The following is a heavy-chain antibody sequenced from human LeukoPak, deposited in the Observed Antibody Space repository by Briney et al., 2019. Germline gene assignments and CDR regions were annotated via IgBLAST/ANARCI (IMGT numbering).Heavy chain of an antibody. V-gene: IGHV3-66*01. Sequence: GGSLRLSCAASEFSVGSNYMTWVRQAPGKGLEWVSLIYSGGSTYYADSVKGRFTISRDNSKNTLYLQMISLRAEDTAVYYCAKARRIQLWLSWGQGTLVTVSS. D-gene: IGHD5-18*01. CDR3: AKARRIQLWLS. J-gene: IGHJ5*02. CDR1: EFSVGSNY. CDR2: IYSGGST.